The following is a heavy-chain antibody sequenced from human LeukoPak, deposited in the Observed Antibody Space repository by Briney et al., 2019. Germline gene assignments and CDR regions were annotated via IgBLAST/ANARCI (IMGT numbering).Heavy chain of an antibody. Sequence: QTGGSLRLSCAASGFTFSSYGMHWVRQAPGKGLEWVAVTWYDGSNKYYADSVKGRFTISRDNPKNTLHLQMNSLRVEDTAVYYCARVHWGNYYLNAFDIWGQGTMVTVSS. D-gene: IGHD3-10*01. CDR1: GFTFSSYG. V-gene: IGHV3-33*01. J-gene: IGHJ3*02. CDR2: TWYDGSNK. CDR3: ARVHWGNYYLNAFDI.